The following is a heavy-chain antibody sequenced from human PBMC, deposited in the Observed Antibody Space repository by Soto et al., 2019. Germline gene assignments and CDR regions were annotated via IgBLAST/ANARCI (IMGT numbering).Heavy chain of an antibody. D-gene: IGHD2-15*01. CDR1: GFTFSSYA. CDR3: ARVAVVVAATGYFDY. V-gene: IGHV3-30-3*01. Sequence: PGGSLRLSCAASGFTFSSYAMHWVRQAPGKGLEWVAVISYDGSNKYYADSVKGRFTISRDNSKNTLYLQMNSLRAEDTAVYYCARVAVVVAATGYFDYWGQGTLVTVSS. CDR2: ISYDGSNK. J-gene: IGHJ4*02.